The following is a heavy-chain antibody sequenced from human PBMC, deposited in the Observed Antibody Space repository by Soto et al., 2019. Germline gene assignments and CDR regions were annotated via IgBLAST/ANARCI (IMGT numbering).Heavy chain of an antibody. V-gene: IGHV4-34*01. D-gene: IGHD2-15*01. CDR2: INHSGST. Sequence: SETLSLTCAVYGGSFSGYYWSWIRQPPGKGLEWIGEINHSGSTNYNPSLKSRVTISVDTSKNQFSLKLSSVTAADTAVYYCARAPRGVRYCSGGSCYGPYYYYMDVWGKGTTVTVSS. J-gene: IGHJ6*03. CDR3: ARAPRGVRYCSGGSCYGPYYYYMDV. CDR1: GGSFSGYY.